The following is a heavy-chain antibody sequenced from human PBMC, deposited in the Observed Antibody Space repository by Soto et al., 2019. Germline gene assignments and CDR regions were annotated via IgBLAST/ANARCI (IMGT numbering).Heavy chain of an antibody. CDR2: IIPIVGVA. CDR3: ARRAGHYHDYIWGSYVD. V-gene: IGHV1-69*02. D-gene: IGHD3-16*01. Sequence: QVQLVHSGAEVKKPGSSVKVSCKASGGTFSSYTISWVRQAPGQGLEWMGRIIPIVGVANYAQKFQGRVTITADKSTTTAYMELSSLRSEDTAVYYCARRAGHYHDYIWGSYVDWGQGTLVTVSS. CDR1: GGTFSSYT. J-gene: IGHJ4*02.